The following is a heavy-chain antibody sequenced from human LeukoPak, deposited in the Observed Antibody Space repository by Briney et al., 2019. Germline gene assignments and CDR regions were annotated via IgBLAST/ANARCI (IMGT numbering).Heavy chain of an antibody. J-gene: IGHJ4*02. Sequence: VASVKVSCKASGYTFTGYYMHWVRQAPGQGLEWMGWISTYNGDTNYAQKLQGRVTVTADTSTSTTSMELRSLRSDDTAVYYCALIPYCTTATCYYFDYWGQGTLVTVSS. CDR3: ALIPYCTTATCYYFDY. V-gene: IGHV1-18*04. D-gene: IGHD2-2*01. CDR1: GYTFTGYY. CDR2: ISTYNGDT.